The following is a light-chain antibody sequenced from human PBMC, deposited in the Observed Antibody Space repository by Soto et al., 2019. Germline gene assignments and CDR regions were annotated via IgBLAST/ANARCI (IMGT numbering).Light chain of an antibody. CDR3: QQRRNWPLT. V-gene: IGKV3-11*01. J-gene: IGKJ1*01. CDR2: GAS. Sequence: EIVLTQSPATLSLSPGERATLSCRASQSVSTYFAWYQQKPGQAPRLLIYGASNRATGIPARFSGSGSGTDFTLTISSLEPEDFAVYYCQQRRNWPLTFGQGTKV. CDR1: QSVSTY.